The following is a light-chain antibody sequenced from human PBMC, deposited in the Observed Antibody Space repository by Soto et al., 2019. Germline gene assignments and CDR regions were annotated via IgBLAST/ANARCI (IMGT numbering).Light chain of an antibody. CDR2: GAS. CDR1: QTVSKTY. CDR3: QQYGDLPPT. Sequence: EIVLTQFPGALSLSPGERVTLSCRASQTVSKTYLAWYQQKSGQAPKFLIYGASNRATGIPDRFSGSGSGTGFTLTISRLEPEDFAVYYCQQYGDLPPTFGGGTKVEIK. V-gene: IGKV3-20*01. J-gene: IGKJ4*01.